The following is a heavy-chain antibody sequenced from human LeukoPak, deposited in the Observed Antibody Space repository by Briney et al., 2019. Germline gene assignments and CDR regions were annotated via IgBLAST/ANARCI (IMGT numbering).Heavy chain of an antibody. Sequence: ASVKVSCEASGYTFSGYYIHWVRQAPGQGLEWMGWINPSSGATRYAQKFQDRVTMSSDTSITTAYMDLSRLRSDDTAVYYCTKDQGIAVAGTDWGQGTMVTVSS. V-gene: IGHV1-2*02. D-gene: IGHD6-19*01. J-gene: IGHJ3*01. CDR2: INPSSGAT. CDR1: GYTFSGYY. CDR3: TKDQGIAVAGTD.